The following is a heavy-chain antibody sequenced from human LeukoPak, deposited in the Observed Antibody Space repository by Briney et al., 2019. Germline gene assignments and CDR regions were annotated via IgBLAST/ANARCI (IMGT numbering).Heavy chain of an antibody. CDR1: GFRFYNYA. Sequence: GGSLRLSCAASGFRFYNYAMTWVRQAPGKGLEWVSVISDDGGSTYYADSVKGRFTISRDNSKNTLFLQMNSLRADDTAVYHCARESPVLDNWGQGTLVTVSS. CDR3: ARESPVLDN. CDR2: ISDDGGST. J-gene: IGHJ4*02. V-gene: IGHV3-23*01.